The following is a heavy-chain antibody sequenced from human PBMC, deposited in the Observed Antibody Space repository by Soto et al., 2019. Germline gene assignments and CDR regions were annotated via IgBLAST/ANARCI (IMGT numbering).Heavy chain of an antibody. CDR3: ARADHSGMDV. V-gene: IGHV1-69*12. J-gene: IGHJ6*02. CDR1: GGSFNSYA. Sequence: QVQLVQSGTEVKKPGSSVKVSCKASGGSFNSYAVTWVRQAPGQGLEWMGGIIPLFGTTNYAQKFQGRVTITADEYTGTAYLELSSLGSGDTAVYYCARADHSGMDVCGQGTTVTVSS. CDR2: IIPLFGTT.